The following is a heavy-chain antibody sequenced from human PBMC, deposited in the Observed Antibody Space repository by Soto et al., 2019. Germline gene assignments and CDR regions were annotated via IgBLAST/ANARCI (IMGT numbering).Heavy chain of an antibody. V-gene: IGHV3-9*01. J-gene: IGHJ3*02. CDR2: ISWNSGSI. D-gene: IGHD3-3*01. Sequence: GGSLRLSCAASGFTFDDYAMHWVRQAPGKGLEWVSGISWNSGSIGYADSVKGRFTISRDNAKNSLYLQMNSLRAEDTALYYCAKDIKTIFGVVIIQGEHAFDIWGQGTMVTV. CDR1: GFTFDDYA. CDR3: AKDIKTIFGVVIIQGEHAFDI.